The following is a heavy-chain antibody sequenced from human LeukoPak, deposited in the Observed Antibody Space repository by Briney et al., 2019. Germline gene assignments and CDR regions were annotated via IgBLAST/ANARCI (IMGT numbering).Heavy chain of an antibody. D-gene: IGHD3-10*01. Sequence: LRLSCAASGFTFDDYAMHWVRQAPGKGLEWVSGISWNSGSIGYADSVKGRFTISRDNAKNSLYLQMNSLRAEDTALYYCAKGVGWFDPWGQGTLVTVSS. CDR3: AKGVGWFDP. CDR1: GFTFDDYA. J-gene: IGHJ5*02. V-gene: IGHV3-9*01. CDR2: ISWNSGSI.